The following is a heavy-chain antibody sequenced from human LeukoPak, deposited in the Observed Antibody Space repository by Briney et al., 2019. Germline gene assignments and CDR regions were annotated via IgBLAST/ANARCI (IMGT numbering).Heavy chain of an antibody. J-gene: IGHJ4*02. CDR2: IYSGGST. Sequence: GGSLRLSCAASGFTFSSYGMHWVRQAPGKGLEWVSVIYSGGSTYYADSVKGRFTISRDNSKNTLYLQMNSLRAEDTAVYYCARERNLGIAVAGTIFDYWGQGTLVTVSS. CDR3: ARERNLGIAVAGTIFDY. CDR1: GFTFSSYG. V-gene: IGHV3-NL1*01. D-gene: IGHD6-19*01.